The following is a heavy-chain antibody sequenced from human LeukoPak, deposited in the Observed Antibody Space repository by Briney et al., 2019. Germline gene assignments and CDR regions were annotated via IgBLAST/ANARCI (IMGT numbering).Heavy chain of an antibody. CDR2: ISWNSGSI. CDR1: GFTFDDYA. V-gene: IGHV3-9*01. J-gene: IGHJ6*02. Sequence: GGSLRLSCAASGFTFDDYAMHWVRQAPGKGLEWVSGISWNSGSIGYADSVKGRFTISRDNAKNSLYLQMNSLRAEDTALYYCAKDIHDYYGVDVWGQGTTVTVSS. CDR3: AKDIHDYYGVDV.